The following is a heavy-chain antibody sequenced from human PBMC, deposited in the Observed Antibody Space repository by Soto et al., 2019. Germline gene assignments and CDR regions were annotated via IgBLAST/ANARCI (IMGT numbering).Heavy chain of an antibody. D-gene: IGHD3-10*01. J-gene: IGHJ1*01. CDR3: ATDLGVALAPLSILYFQQ. CDR1: GYSLNELC. V-gene: IGHV1-24*01. Sequence: GASVKFSCKVSGYSLNELCMHWVRQPPGKGLEWIGGFDPEEGKMIYAQNFQGRVTMTEDTSTDTAYMELNSLTSEDTAIYYCATDLGVALAPLSILYFQQWGQGTVVTVSS. CDR2: FDPEEGKM.